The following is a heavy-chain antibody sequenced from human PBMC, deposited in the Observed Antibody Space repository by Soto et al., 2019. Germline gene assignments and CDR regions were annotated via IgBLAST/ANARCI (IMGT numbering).Heavy chain of an antibody. J-gene: IGHJ4*02. CDR1: GGTFSSYT. CDR2: IIPILGIA. V-gene: IGHV1-69*08. Sequence: QVQLVQSGAEVKKPGSSVKVSCKASGGTFSSYTISWVRQAPGQGLEWMGRIIPILGIANYAQKFQGRVTITADKSTSTAYMELSSLRSEDTAVYYCAREGIVATIVGEPLDYWGQGTLVTVSS. CDR3: AREGIVATIVGEPLDY. D-gene: IGHD5-12*01.